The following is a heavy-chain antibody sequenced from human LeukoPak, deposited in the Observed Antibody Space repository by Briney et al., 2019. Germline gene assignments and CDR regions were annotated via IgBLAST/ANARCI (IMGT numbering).Heavy chain of an antibody. Sequence: PSETLSLTCTVSGGSISSYYWSWIRQPPGKGLEWIGYIYYSGSTNYNPSLKSRVTISVDTSKNQFSLKLGSVTAADTAVYYCARAYSGSYLPHDYWGQGTLVTVSS. CDR1: GGSISSYY. CDR3: ARAYSGSYLPHDY. J-gene: IGHJ4*02. CDR2: IYYSGST. D-gene: IGHD1-26*01. V-gene: IGHV4-59*01.